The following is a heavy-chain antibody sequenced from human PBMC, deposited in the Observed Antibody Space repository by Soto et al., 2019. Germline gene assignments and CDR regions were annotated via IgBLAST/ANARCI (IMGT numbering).Heavy chain of an antibody. V-gene: IGHV4-59*08. Sequence: SETLSLTCTVSGGSISSYYWSWIRQPPGKGLEWIGYIYYSGSTNYNPSLKSRVTISVDTSKNQFSLKLNSVTAADTAVYYCVSPEGYYDSSGYTLDYWGQGTLVTVSS. CDR3: VSPEGYYDSSGYTLDY. CDR2: IYYSGST. CDR1: GGSISSYY. J-gene: IGHJ4*02. D-gene: IGHD3-22*01.